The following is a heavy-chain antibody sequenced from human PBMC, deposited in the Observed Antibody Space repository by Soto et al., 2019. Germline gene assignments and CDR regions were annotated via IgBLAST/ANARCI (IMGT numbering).Heavy chain of an antibody. D-gene: IGHD6-13*01. CDR2: INSDGSST. J-gene: IGHJ4*02. V-gene: IGHV3-74*01. CDR3: ARGSPADIAAAGTGPDY. Sequence: EVQLVESGGGLVQPGGSLRLSCAASGFTFSSYWMHWVRQAPGKGLVWVSRINSDGSSTSYADSVKGRFTISRDNAKNTLYLQMNSLRAEDTAVYYCARGSPADIAAAGTGPDYWGQGTLVTVSS. CDR1: GFTFSSYW.